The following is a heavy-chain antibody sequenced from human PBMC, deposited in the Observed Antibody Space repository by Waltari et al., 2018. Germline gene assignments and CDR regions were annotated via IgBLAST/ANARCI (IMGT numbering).Heavy chain of an antibody. CDR2: FSGSSVGA. Sequence: VQLVESGGDLVQPGGSLRLSCVASGFFFSGYGVNWVRQASGSGLGWVVGFSGSSVGAYYADSGTGRFTLSRDNSRNTLYMQLGSLRAEDTAVYYCAKDHFPYVGKASSPFDIWGHGTLVAVSS. CDR3: AKDHFPYVGKASSPFDI. J-gene: IGHJ3*02. D-gene: IGHD3-10*02. V-gene: IGHV3-23*04. CDR1: GFFFSGYG.